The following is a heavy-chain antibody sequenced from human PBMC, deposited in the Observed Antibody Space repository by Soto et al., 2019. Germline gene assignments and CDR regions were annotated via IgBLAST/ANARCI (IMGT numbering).Heavy chain of an antibody. V-gene: IGHV4-39*02. CDR1: LGPLSSRNYY. CDR3: ARDVVATCMDV. J-gene: IGHJ6*01. D-gene: IGHD2-21*02. Sequence: PPATLCLICTHSLGPLSSRNYYQGGIRQPPGKGLEWIGSIFYSGSTYYNPSLKSRVTISVDTSKNQFSLKLRSVAAADTAVFYCARDVVATCMDVWGQGTTVTVSS. CDR2: IFYSGST.